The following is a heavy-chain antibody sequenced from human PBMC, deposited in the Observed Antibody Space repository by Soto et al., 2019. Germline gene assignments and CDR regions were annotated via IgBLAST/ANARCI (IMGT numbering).Heavy chain of an antibody. V-gene: IGHV1-18*01. CDR3: ARGAVVTPVRYFDY. CDR2: INAYSGST. D-gene: IGHD4-4*01. Sequence: ASVKVSCKASGYTFTSYGISWVRQAPGQGLEWMGWINAYSGSTNYAQKFQGWVTMTRDTSISTAYMELSRLRSDDTAVYYCARGAVVTPVRYFDYWGQGTLVTVSS. CDR1: GYTFTSYG. J-gene: IGHJ4*02.